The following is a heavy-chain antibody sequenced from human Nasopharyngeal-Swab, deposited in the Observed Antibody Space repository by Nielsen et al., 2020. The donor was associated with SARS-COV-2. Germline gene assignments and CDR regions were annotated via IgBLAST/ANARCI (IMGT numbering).Heavy chain of an antibody. Sequence: GGSLRLPCAASGFTFSSYSMNWVRQAPGKGLEWVSSISSSSSYIYYADSVKGRFTISRDNAKNSLYLQMNSLRAEDTAVYYCARGVAAADLDYWGQGTLVTVSS. CDR3: ARGVAAADLDY. J-gene: IGHJ4*02. CDR2: ISSSSSYI. V-gene: IGHV3-21*01. D-gene: IGHD6-13*01. CDR1: GFTFSSYS.